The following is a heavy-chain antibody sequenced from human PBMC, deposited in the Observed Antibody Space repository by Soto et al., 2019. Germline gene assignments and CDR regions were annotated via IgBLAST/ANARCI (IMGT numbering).Heavy chain of an antibody. CDR2: IYYSGST. CDR1: GGSISSGGYY. J-gene: IGHJ6*02. D-gene: IGHD2-21*02. Sequence: PSETLSLTCTVSGGSISSGGYYWSWIRRHPGKGLEWIGYIYYSGSTYYNPSLKSRVTISVDTSKNQFSLKLSSVTAADTAVYYCARDLWGYCGTDCYPLDVWGQGTTVTVSS. CDR3: ARDLWGYCGTDCYPLDV. V-gene: IGHV4-31*03.